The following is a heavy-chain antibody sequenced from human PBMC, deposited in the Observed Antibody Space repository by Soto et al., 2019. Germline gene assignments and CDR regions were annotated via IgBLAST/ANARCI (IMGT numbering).Heavy chain of an antibody. D-gene: IGHD1-1*01. CDR3: ARGSLFNSFDAFDI. CDR2: MNPNSGNT. Sequence: ASVKGSCNSSGYTFTSYDINSVRQAPGQAREWMGWMNPNSGNTGYAQKFEGRVTMTRXPXXTXXXMXMXXLRXKXTAVHYCARGSLFNSFDAFDIWGQGTMVTVSS. CDR1: GYTFTSYD. J-gene: IGHJ3*02. V-gene: IGHV1-8*01.